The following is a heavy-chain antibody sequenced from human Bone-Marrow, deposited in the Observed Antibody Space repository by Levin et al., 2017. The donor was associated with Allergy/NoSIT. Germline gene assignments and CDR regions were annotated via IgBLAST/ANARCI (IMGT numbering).Heavy chain of an antibody. J-gene: IGHJ3*02. CDR2: INEDGSEY. D-gene: IGHD5-18*01. CDR3: ARDPGYSAFDI. CDR1: GFTFSRSW. V-gene: IGHV3-7*01. Sequence: PGGSLRLSCVASGFTFSRSWMTWVRQAPGKGLEFVANINEDGSEYNYVDSVKGRFTISRDNARNSFFMEMNTLKVEDTAVYYCARDPGYSAFDIWGQGAMVIVSS.